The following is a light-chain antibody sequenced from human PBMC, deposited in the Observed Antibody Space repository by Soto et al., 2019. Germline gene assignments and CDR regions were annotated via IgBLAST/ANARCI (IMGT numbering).Light chain of an antibody. CDR3: QQYGSF. Sequence: EIVLTQSPGTLSLSPGERASLFCRASQSVSNNYLAWYQQKPGQAPRLLIYGASSRATGIPDRFSGSGSGTDFTLTISRLEPEDFAVYYCQQYGSFFGPGTKVDIK. V-gene: IGKV3-20*01. J-gene: IGKJ3*01. CDR2: GAS. CDR1: QSVSNNY.